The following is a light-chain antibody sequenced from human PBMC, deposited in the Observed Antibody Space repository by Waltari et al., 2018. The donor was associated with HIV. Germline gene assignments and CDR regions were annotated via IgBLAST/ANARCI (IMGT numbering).Light chain of an antibody. CDR1: TSGIGTYDL. Sequence: QSALTQPASVSGSPGQSITISCTGTTSGIGTYDLVSWYQQHPGKAPKLIIYEVSERPSGVSNRFSGSKSGNTASLTISGLQVEDETDCYYCSYGGSSTYVVFGGGTKVTVL. V-gene: IGLV2-23*02. J-gene: IGLJ2*01. CDR2: EVS. CDR3: CSYGGSSTYVV.